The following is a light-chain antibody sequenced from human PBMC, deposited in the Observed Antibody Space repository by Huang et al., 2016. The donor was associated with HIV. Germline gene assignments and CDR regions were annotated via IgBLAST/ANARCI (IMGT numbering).Light chain of an antibody. CDR1: QSVNTN. CDR3: QQYNKWPPEYT. J-gene: IGKJ2*01. Sequence: VLMSPSPATLPASPGERVTLSCGASQSVNTNLAWYQQKPGQPPSLLIYAASTRATGVPARFVGSGSGTEVTLTIDSLQSDDFAVYYCQQYNKWPPEYTVGQGTRLEIK. V-gene: IGKV3-15*01. CDR2: AAS.